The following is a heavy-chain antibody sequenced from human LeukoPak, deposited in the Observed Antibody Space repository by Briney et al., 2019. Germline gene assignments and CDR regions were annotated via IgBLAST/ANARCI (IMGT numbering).Heavy chain of an antibody. CDR1: GYIFTGYQ. J-gene: IGHJ3*02. CDR2: ISAYNGNT. D-gene: IGHD3-3*01. V-gene: IGHV1-18*04. CDR3: ARDHDFWSGYPDAFDI. Sequence: ASVKVSCKASGYIFTGYQMHWVRQAPGQGLEWMGWISAYNGNTNYAQKLQGRVTMTTDTSTSTAYMELRSLRSDDTAVYYCARDHDFWSGYPDAFDIWGQGTMVTVSS.